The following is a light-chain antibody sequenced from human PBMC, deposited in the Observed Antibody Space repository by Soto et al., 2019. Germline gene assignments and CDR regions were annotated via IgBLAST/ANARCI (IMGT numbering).Light chain of an antibody. CDR2: DVT. Sequence: QSALTQSRSVSGSPGQSVTISCTGTSSDVGGYNFVSWYQQYPGKAPKLIIYDVTKRPSGVPDRFSGSKSGNTASLTISGLQTDDEADYYRCSYAGSYTHVFGTGTKVTVL. J-gene: IGLJ1*01. CDR3: CSYAGSYTHV. V-gene: IGLV2-11*01. CDR1: SSDVGGYNF.